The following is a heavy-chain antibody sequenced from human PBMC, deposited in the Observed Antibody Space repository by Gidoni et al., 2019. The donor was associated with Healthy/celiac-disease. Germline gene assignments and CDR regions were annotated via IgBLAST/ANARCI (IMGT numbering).Heavy chain of an antibody. D-gene: IGHD2-8*01. CDR2: ISAYNGNT. CDR3: ARDWGYCTNGVCYSPRYYYYYMDV. V-gene: IGHV1-18*04. CDR1: GYTFTSYG. J-gene: IGHJ6*03. Sequence: QVQLVQSGAEVKKPGASVKVSCTASGYTFTSYGISWVRQAPGQGLEWMGWISAYNGNTNYAQKLQGRVTMTTDTSTSTAYMELRSLRSDDTAVYYCARDWGYCTNGVCYSPRYYYYYMDVWGKGTTVTVSS.